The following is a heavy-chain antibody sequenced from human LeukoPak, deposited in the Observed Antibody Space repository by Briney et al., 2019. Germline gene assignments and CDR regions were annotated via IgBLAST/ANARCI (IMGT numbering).Heavy chain of an antibody. V-gene: IGHV1-2*02. CDR1: GYTFTGYY. J-gene: IGHJ4*02. Sequence: GASVKVSCKASGYTFTGYYMHWVRQAPGQGLEWMGWINPNSGGTNYAQKFQGRVTMTRDTSISTAYMELSRLRSDDTAVYYCAAGIYSSSWWTFDYWGQGTLVTVSS. CDR2: INPNSGGT. D-gene: IGHD6-13*01. CDR3: AAGIYSSSWWTFDY.